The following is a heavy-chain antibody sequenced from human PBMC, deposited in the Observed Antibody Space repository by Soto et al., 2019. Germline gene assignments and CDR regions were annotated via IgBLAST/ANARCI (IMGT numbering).Heavy chain of an antibody. CDR3: AKRSSSSTFGY. CDR1: GFTFSSYA. Sequence: EVQLLESGGGLVQPGESLRLSCAASGFTFSSYAMSWVRQAPGKGLEWVSGISGSDDSTYYAVSVKGRLTIYRDKAKNTLYLQMNSLRAEDRAVYYCAKRSSSSTFGYWGQGTLVTVSS. V-gene: IGHV3-23*01. D-gene: IGHD6-6*01. CDR2: ISGSDDST. J-gene: IGHJ4*02.